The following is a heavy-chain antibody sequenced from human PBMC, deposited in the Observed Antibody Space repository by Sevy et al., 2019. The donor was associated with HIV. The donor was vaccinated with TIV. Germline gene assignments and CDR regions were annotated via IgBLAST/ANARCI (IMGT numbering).Heavy chain of an antibody. CDR1: GYTFTRYD. J-gene: IGHJ6*02. V-gene: IGHV1-8*01. CDR2: MSPNSGNT. Sequence: ASVKVSCRASGYTFTRYDINWVRQATGQGLEWMGWMSPNSGNTGYAQKFQGRVTMTRNTSISTAYMELSSLRSEDTAVYYCARFLSTSYYYYYTMDVWGQGTTVTVSS. CDR3: ARFLSTSYYYYYTMDV. D-gene: IGHD2-2*01.